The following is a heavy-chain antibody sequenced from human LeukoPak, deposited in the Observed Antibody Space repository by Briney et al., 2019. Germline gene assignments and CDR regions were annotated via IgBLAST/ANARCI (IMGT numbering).Heavy chain of an antibody. J-gene: IGHJ5*02. CDR3: ARGHPDYGDYYWFDP. CDR2: IYHSGST. D-gene: IGHD4-17*01. V-gene: IGHV4-30-2*01. CDR1: GGSISSGGYS. Sequence: SETLSLTCAVSGGSISSGGYSWSWIRQPPGKGLEWIGYIYHSGSTYYNPSLKSRVTISVDRSKNQFSLKLSSVTAADTAVYYCARGHPDYGDYYWFDPWGQGTLVTVSS.